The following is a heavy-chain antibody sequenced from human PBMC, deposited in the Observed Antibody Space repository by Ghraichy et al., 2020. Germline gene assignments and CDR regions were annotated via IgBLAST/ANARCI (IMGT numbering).Heavy chain of an antibody. D-gene: IGHD3-10*01. CDR1: GGSISSYY. CDR3: ARVGEYRNPLFDY. J-gene: IGHJ4*02. CDR2: IYYSGST. V-gene: IGHV4-59*01. Sequence: SETLSLTCTVSGGSISSYYWSWIRQPPGKGLEWIGYIYYSGSTNYNPSLKSRVTISVDTPKNQFSLKLSSVTAADTAVYYCARVGEYRNPLFDYWGQGTLVTVSS.